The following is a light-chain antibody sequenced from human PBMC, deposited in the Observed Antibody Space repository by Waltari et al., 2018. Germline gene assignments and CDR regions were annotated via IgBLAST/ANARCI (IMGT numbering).Light chain of an antibody. Sequence: QSALTQPASVSGSPGQSITISCTGTSSAVGSYNLVSLYQQHPGKAPKLMIYEVSKRPSGVSNRFSGSKSGNTASLTISGLQAEDEADYYCCSYAGSSTCVFGTGTKVTVL. J-gene: IGLJ1*01. CDR3: CSYAGSSTCV. CDR1: SSAVGSYNL. V-gene: IGLV2-23*02. CDR2: EVS.